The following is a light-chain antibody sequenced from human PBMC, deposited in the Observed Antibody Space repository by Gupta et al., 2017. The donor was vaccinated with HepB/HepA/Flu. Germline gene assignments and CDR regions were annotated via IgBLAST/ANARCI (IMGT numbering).Light chain of an antibody. CDR1: HNINPW. CDR3: QQYGYYRS. V-gene: IGKV1-5*03. Sequence: TLSASVGARVTITCRASHNINPWLAWYQHRPGKAPKLLMYQASILQSGVPSRFSGSGSGTQFTLTITSLQPDDSATYYCQQYGYYRSFGQGTRLEIK. J-gene: IGKJ2*01. CDR2: QAS.